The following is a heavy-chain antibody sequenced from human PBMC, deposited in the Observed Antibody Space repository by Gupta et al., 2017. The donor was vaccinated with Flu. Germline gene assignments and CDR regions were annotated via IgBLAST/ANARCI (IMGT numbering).Heavy chain of an antibody. Sequence: EVQLVESGGGLVQPGGSLRLSCAASGFTFRSYWMSWVRQAPGKGLEWVANITQDGSEKYYVDSVKGRFTISRDNAKNSLYLQMNSLRAEDTAVYYGARDLRSGGYRGSYSRLDYWGQGTLVTVSS. CDR3: ARDLRSGGYRGSYSRLDY. J-gene: IGHJ4*02. CDR2: ITQDGSEK. D-gene: IGHD1-26*01. CDR1: GFTFRSYW. V-gene: IGHV3-7*01.